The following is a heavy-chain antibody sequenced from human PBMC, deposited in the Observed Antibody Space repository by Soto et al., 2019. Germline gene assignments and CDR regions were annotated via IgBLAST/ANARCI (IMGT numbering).Heavy chain of an antibody. CDR1: GFTFSSYG. J-gene: IGHJ4*02. CDR3: ANGGLEYYFDY. CDR2: ISYDGSNK. V-gene: IGHV3-30*18. D-gene: IGHD3-3*01. Sequence: GGSLRLSCAAPGFTFSSYGMHWVRQAPGKGLEWVAVISYDGSNKYYADSVKGRFTISRDNSKNTLYLQMNSLRAEDTAVYYCANGGLEYYFDYWGQGTLVTVSS.